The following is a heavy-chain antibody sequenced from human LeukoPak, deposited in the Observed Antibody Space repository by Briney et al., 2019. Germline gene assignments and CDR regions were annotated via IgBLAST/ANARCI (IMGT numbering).Heavy chain of an antibody. CDR2: MNPNSGNT. CDR3: AREMATKAYVIDY. Sequence: GASVKVSCKASGYTFTCYDINWVRQATGQGLEWMGWMNPNSGNTGYAQKFQGRGTMTRNTSISTAYMELSSLRSEDTAVYYCAREMATKAYVIDYWGQGTLVTVSS. D-gene: IGHD5-24*01. V-gene: IGHV1-8*01. J-gene: IGHJ4*02. CDR1: GYTFTCYD.